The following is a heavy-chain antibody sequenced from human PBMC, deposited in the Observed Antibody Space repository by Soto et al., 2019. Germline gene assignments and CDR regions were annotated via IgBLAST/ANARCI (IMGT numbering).Heavy chain of an antibody. V-gene: IGHV5-10-1*01. CDR3: ASSYCSSTSCPSPGYYYYGMDV. D-gene: IGHD2-2*01. CDR2: IDPSDSYT. Sequence: PGESLKISCKGSGYSFTSYWISWVRQMPGKGLGWMGRIDPSDSYTNYSPSFQGHVTISADKSISTAYLQWSSLKASDTAMYYCASSYCSSTSCPSPGYYYYGMDVWGQGTTVTVSS. J-gene: IGHJ6*02. CDR1: GYSFTSYW.